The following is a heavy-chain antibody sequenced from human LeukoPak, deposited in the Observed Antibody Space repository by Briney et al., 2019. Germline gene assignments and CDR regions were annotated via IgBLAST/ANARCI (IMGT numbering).Heavy chain of an antibody. V-gene: IGHV3-53*01. CDR3: AREGPYYGMDV. D-gene: IGHD2-21*01. Sequence: GGSLRLSCEASGFTVSNNYMTWVRQAPGKGLEWVSTIYGGSDTYYEDSVKGRFTISRDNSRNTLHLQLNSLRVEDTAQYYCAREGPYYGMDVWGQGTTVTVS. CDR1: GFTVSNNY. CDR2: IYGGSDT. J-gene: IGHJ6*02.